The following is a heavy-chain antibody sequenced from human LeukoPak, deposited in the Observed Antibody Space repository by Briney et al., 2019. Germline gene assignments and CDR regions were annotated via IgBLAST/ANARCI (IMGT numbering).Heavy chain of an antibody. CDR2: IKSKAAIYAT. CDR1: GFTFSCSA. D-gene: IGHD4-17*01. Sequence: GGSLRLSCAASGFTFSCSAIHWVRQASGKGLEWVGRIKSKAAIYATAYAASVKGRVTISRDDSENTAYLQMNSLKTEDTAVYYCTTYGDYAPGSDYWGQGTLVTVSS. V-gene: IGHV3-73*01. CDR3: TTYGDYAPGSDY. J-gene: IGHJ4*02.